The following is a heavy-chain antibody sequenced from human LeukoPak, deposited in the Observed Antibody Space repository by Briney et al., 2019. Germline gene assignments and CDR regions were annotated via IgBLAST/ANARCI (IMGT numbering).Heavy chain of an antibody. CDR2: ISAYNGNT. CDR1: GYTFTSYG. Sequence: GASVKVSFKASGYTFTSYGISWVRQAPGQGLEWMGWISAYNGNTNYAQKLQGRVTMTTDTSTSTAYMELRSLRSDDTAVYYCARDPYGYNCGGDCYLSDWGQGTLVTVSS. J-gene: IGHJ4*02. D-gene: IGHD2-21*02. CDR3: ARDPYGYNCGGDCYLSD. V-gene: IGHV1-18*01.